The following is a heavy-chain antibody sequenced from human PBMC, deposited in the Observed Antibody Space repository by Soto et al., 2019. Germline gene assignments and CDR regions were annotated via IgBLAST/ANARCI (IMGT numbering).Heavy chain of an antibody. CDR3: ASYASGTYPSFDQ. J-gene: IGHJ4*02. V-gene: IGHV4-59*01. CDR2: IWDSGNS. CDR1: GASISTNY. Sequence: QMQLQESGPGLVKPSETLSLSCAVSGASISTNYWNWIRQPPGRGLEWIGYIWDSGNSNYNPSLKSRATISVDTSKNQFSLKLTSVTAADTAVYYCASYASGTYPSFDQWGRGTLVTVSS. D-gene: IGHD3-10*01.